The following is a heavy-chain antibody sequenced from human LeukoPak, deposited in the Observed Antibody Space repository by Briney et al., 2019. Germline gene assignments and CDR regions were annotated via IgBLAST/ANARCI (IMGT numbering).Heavy chain of an antibody. D-gene: IGHD2-8*02. J-gene: IGHJ4*02. CDR2: TYYRSKWYN. Sequence: SQTLSLTFAISGDRVSNNSAVWNWIRQSPSRGLEWLGRTYYRSKWYNDYGASVKSRITVNPDTSKNQFSLQLNSVTPEDTAVYYCVRSQYWRFDDWGQGTLVTVSS. V-gene: IGHV6-1*01. CDR3: VRSQYWRFDD. CDR1: GDRVSNNSAV.